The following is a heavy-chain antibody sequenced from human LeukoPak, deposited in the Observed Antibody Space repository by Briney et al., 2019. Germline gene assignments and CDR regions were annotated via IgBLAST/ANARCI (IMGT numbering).Heavy chain of an antibody. CDR3: ARGVRAAAVPYGMDV. V-gene: IGHV3-33*01. Sequence: GGSLRLSCAASGFTFSSYGMHWVRQAPGKGLEWVAVIWYDGSNKYYADSVKGRFTISRDNSKNTLYLQMNSLRAEDTAVYYCARGVRAAAVPYGMDVWGQGTTVTVSS. J-gene: IGHJ6*02. D-gene: IGHD6-13*01. CDR2: IWYDGSNK. CDR1: GFTFSSYG.